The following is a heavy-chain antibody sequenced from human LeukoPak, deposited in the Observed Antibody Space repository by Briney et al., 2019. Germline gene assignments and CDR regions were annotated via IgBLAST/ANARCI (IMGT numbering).Heavy chain of an antibody. CDR1: GYTFTGYY. J-gene: IGHJ3*02. V-gene: IGHV1-2*02. D-gene: IGHD1-26*01. Sequence: ASVTVSCKASGYTFTGYYMHWVRQAPGQGLEWMGWINPNSGGTNYAQKFQGRVTMTRDTSISTAYMELSRLRSDDTAVYYCAREYGSYYAFDIWGQGTMVTVSS. CDR3: AREYGSYYAFDI. CDR2: INPNSGGT.